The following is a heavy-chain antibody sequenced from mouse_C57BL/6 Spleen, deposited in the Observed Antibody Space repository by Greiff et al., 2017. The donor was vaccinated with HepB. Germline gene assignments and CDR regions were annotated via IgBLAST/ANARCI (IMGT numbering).Heavy chain of an antibody. CDR1: GYTFTDYN. J-gene: IGHJ3*01. D-gene: IGHD1-1*01. CDR3: ARGVLRSAWFAY. Sequence: DVKLVESGPELVKPGASVKMSCKASGYTFTDYNMHWVKQSHGKSLEWIGYINPNNGGTSYNQKFKGKATLTVNKSSSTAYMELRSLTSEDSAVYYCARGVLRSAWFAYWGQGTLVTVSA. CDR2: INPNNGGT. V-gene: IGHV1-22*01.